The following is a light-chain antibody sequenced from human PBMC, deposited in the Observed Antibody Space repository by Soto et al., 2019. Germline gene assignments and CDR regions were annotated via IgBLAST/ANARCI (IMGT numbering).Light chain of an antibody. Sequence: QSALTQPASVSGSPGQSITISCTGTSSDVGGYNYVSWYQQHPGKAPKLMIYDVSNRPSGVSNRFSGSKSGNKASLTISALQAEDEADYYCSSYTSSSTLVVFGTGTKVTVL. CDR3: SSYTSSSTLVV. CDR2: DVS. J-gene: IGLJ1*01. V-gene: IGLV2-14*01. CDR1: SSDVGGYNY.